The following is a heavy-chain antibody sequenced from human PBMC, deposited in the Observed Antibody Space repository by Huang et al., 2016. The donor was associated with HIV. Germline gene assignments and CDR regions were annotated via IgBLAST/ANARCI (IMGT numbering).Heavy chain of an antibody. CDR3: AKDLTYTFGRHFDY. D-gene: IGHD3-3*01. CDR1: GFAFGSFG. CDR2: IRDDGNND. V-gene: IGHV3-30*02. J-gene: IGHJ4*02. Sequence: QVQLVESGGGVVQPGGSLRLSCTASGFAFGSFGMHWVRQAPDKGIEGVAFIRDDGNNDYYADSVRGLFTISRDNSKDTLYLQMNRLRPDDSAVYYCAKDLTYTFGRHFDYWGRGTLVTVSS.